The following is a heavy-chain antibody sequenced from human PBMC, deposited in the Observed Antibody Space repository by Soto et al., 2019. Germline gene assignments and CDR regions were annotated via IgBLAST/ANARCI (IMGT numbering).Heavy chain of an antibody. V-gene: IGHV3-11*01. CDR2: ISSSGSTI. Sequence: LRLSCAASGFTFSDYYMSWIRQAPGKGLEWVSYISSSGSTIYYADSVKGRFTISRDNAKNSLYLQMNSLRAEDTAVYYCARDCRYYDFWSGYYTGIGGSHLFCGMDVWGQGTTVTVSS. J-gene: IGHJ6*02. CDR1: GFTFSDYY. CDR3: ARDCRYYDFWSGYYTGIGGSHLFCGMDV. D-gene: IGHD3-3*01.